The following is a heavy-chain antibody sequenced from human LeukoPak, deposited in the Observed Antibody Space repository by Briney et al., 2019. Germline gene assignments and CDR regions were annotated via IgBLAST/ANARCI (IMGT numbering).Heavy chain of an antibody. CDR1: GFIFRDY. V-gene: IGHV3-11*01. J-gene: IGHJ6*04. CDR3: TRGVFSDV. Sequence: GGSLRLSCAGSGFIFRDYMNWIRQAPGKGLEWVSHINGGGTTKYYADSVRGRFTLSRDNAKNTLYLQMNNLRAEDTAVYYCTRGVFSDVWGTGTTVTVSS. CDR2: INGGGTTK.